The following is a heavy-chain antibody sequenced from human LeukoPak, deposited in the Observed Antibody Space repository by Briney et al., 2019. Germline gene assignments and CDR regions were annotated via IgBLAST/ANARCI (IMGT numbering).Heavy chain of an antibody. J-gene: IGHJ4*02. CDR3: ARGQKRWFGEPYYFDY. V-gene: IGHV4-34*01. CDR2: INHSGSI. Sequence: SETLSLTCAVYGGSFSGYYWSWIRQPPGKGLEWIGEINHSGSINYNPSLKSRVTISVDTSKNQFSLKLTSVTAADTAVYYCARGQKRWFGEPYYFDYWGQGTLVTVSS. D-gene: IGHD3-10*01. CDR1: GGSFSGYY.